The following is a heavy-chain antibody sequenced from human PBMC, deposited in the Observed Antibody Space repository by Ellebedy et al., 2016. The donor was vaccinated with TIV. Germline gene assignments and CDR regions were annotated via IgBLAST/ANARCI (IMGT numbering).Heavy chain of an antibody. CDR1: GFGFSTNG. Sequence: GESLRLSXAASGFGFSTNGMHWVRQAPGKGLEWVAVITYDASNTYYGGSVKGRFTISRDNSKNTLYLQMNSLTEEDTAVYYCAKETKWLMWSFDNWGQGTLVTVSS. V-gene: IGHV3-30*18. CDR2: ITYDASNT. CDR3: AKETKWLMWSFDN. J-gene: IGHJ4*02. D-gene: IGHD5-12*01.